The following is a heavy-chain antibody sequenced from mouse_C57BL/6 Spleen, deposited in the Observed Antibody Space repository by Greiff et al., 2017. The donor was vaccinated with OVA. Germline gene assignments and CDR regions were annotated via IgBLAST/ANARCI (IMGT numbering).Heavy chain of an antibody. Sequence: QVQLKESGAELARPGASVKLSCKASGYTFTSYGISWVKQRTGQGLEWIGEIYPRSGNTYYNEKFKGKATLTADKSSSTAYMELRSLTSEDSAVYFCARSRGLLLPYYYAMDYWGQGTSVTVSS. CDR2: IYPRSGNT. D-gene: IGHD1-1*01. CDR3: ARSRGLLLPYYYAMDY. V-gene: IGHV1-81*01. J-gene: IGHJ4*01. CDR1: GYTFTSYG.